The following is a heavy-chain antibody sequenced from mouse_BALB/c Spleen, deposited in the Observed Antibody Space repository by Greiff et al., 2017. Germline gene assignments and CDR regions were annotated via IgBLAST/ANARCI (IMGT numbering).Heavy chain of an antibody. V-gene: IGHV3-6*02. CDR3: ARLYYGSSYYFDY. J-gene: IGHJ2*01. Sequence: EVKLQESGPGLVKPSQSLSLTCSVTGYSFTSGYYWNWIRQFPGNKLEWMGYISYDGSNNYNPSLKNRISITRDTSKNQFFLKLNSVTTEDTATYYCARLYYGSSYYFDYWGQGTTLTVSS. D-gene: IGHD1-1*01. CDR2: ISYDGSN. CDR1: GYSFTSGYY.